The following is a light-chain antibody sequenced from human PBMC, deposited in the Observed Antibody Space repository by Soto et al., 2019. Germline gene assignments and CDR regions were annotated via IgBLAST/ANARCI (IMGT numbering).Light chain of an antibody. CDR2: AGT. J-gene: IGKJ4*01. Sequence: IQLTQSPSSLSASVGDRVTITCRASQDINSYLAWYQQKPGKAPNLLIYAGTSLQSGVPSRCSGSGSGTEFTLTISTLQPEDFATYYCQHLHVCPSTFGGGTKVE. V-gene: IGKV1-9*01. CDR1: QDINSY. CDR3: QHLHVCPST.